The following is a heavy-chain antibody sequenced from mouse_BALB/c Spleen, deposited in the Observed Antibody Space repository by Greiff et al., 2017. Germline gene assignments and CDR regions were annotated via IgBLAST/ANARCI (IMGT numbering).Heavy chain of an antibody. J-gene: IGHJ4*01. CDR2: INPSTGYT. CDR1: GYTFTSYW. Sequence: VKLQQSGAELAKPGASVKMSCKASGYTFTSYWMHWVKQRPGQGLEWIGYINPSTGYTEYNQKFKDKATLTADKSSSTAYMQLSSLTSEDSAVYYCARKANYYYGSSSYYYAMDYWGQGTSVTVSS. CDR3: ARKANYYYGSSSYYYAMDY. V-gene: IGHV1-7*01. D-gene: IGHD1-1*01.